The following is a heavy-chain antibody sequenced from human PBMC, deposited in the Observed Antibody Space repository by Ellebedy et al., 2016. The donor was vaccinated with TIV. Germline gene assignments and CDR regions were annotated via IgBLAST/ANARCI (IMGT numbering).Heavy chain of an antibody. J-gene: IGHJ4*02. Sequence: SETLSLXXTVSGGSISSSSYYWGWIRQPPGKGLEWIGSIYYSGSTYYNPSLKSRVTMSVDTSKNQFSLKLSSVTAADTAVYYCARHITYYYGSGIAYWGQGTLVTVSS. V-gene: IGHV4-39*07. D-gene: IGHD3-10*01. CDR2: IYYSGST. CDR3: ARHITYYYGSGIAY. CDR1: GGSISSSSYY.